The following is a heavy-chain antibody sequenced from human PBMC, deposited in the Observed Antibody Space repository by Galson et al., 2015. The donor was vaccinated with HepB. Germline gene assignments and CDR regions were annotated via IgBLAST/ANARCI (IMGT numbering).Heavy chain of an antibody. D-gene: IGHD3-22*01. Sequence: SLRLSCAASGFTFSSYSMNWVRQAPGKGLEWVSSISSSSSYIYYADSVKGRFTISRDNAKNSLYLQMNSLRAEDTAVYYCARDSDSSGYYPNFDCWDQGTLVTVSS. CDR2: ISSSSSYI. CDR3: ARDSDSSGYYPNFDC. J-gene: IGHJ4*02. CDR1: GFTFSSYS. V-gene: IGHV3-21*01.